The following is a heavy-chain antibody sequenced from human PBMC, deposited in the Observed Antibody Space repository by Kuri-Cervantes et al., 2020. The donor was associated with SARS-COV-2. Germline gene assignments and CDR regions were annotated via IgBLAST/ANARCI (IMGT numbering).Heavy chain of an antibody. J-gene: IGHJ4*02. CDR1: GFTFSSYE. Sequence: GGSLRLSCAASGFTFSSYEMNWVRQAPGKGLEGVSAISGSGSTIYYADSVKGRFTISRDNAKNSLYLQMNSLRAEDTAVYYCARVLRYSSSWYDYWGQGTLVTVSS. V-gene: IGHV3-48*03. CDR2: ISGSGSTI. D-gene: IGHD6-13*01. CDR3: ARVLRYSSSWYDY.